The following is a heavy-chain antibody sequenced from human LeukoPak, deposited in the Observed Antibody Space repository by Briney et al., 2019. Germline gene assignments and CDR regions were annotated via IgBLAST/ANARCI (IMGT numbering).Heavy chain of an antibody. CDR3: ARRIVLFDY. CDR2: IYYSGST. J-gene: IGHJ4*02. D-gene: IGHD2-8*01. CDR1: GGSISSSSYY. V-gene: IGHV4-39*01. Sequence: SETLSLTCTVSGGSISSSSYYWGWIRQPPGKGLEWIGSIYYSGSTYYNPSLKSRVTISVDTSKNQFSLKLSSVTAADTAVYYCARRIVLFDYWGQGTLVTVSS.